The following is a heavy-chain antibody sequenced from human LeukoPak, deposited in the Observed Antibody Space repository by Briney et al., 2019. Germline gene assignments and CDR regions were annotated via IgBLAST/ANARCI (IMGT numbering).Heavy chain of an antibody. CDR3: ARKIVWYQLLYGWFDP. CDR1: GGSISSSSYY. CDR2: IYYSGST. J-gene: IGHJ5*02. V-gene: IGHV4-39*01. Sequence: SETLSLTCTVSGGSISSSSYYWGWIRQPPGKGLEWIGSIYYSGSTYYNPSLKSRVTISVDTSKNQFSLKLSSVTAADTAVYYCARKIVWYQLLYGWFDPWGQGTLVTVPT. D-gene: IGHD2-2*02.